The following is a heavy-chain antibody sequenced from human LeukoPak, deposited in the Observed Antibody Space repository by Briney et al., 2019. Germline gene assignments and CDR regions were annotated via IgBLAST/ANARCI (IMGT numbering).Heavy chain of an antibody. CDR2: ISGSGGST. V-gene: IGHV3-23*01. CDR1: GFTFSTYA. D-gene: IGHD2-2*01. CDR3: AKDRRAVPAARRLDY. Sequence: GGSLRLSCAASGFTFSTYAMTWVRQAPGEGLQWVSTISGSGGSTYYADSVKGRFTISRDNSKNTLYLQMNSLRAEDTAVYYCAKDRRAVPAARRLDYWGQGTLVTVSS. J-gene: IGHJ4*02.